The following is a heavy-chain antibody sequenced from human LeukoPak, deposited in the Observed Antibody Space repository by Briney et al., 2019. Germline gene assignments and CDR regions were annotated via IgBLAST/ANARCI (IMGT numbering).Heavy chain of an antibody. J-gene: IGHJ4*02. V-gene: IGHV4-59*01. Sequence: SETLSLTCAVSGGSISSYYWSWIRQPPGKGLEWIGYIYYTGSTNYNPSLKSRITISVDTSKNQFSLKLNSLTAADTAVYYCARDSSVEMATIPILWGQGTLVTVSS. CDR1: GGSISSYY. CDR3: ARDSSVEMATIPIL. D-gene: IGHD5-24*01. CDR2: IYYTGST.